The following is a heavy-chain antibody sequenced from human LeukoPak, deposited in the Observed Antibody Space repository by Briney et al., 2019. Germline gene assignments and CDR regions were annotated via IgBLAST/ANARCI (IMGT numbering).Heavy chain of an antibody. V-gene: IGHV4-59*01. CDR3: ARVVAAAGLLDAFDI. D-gene: IGHD6-13*01. CDR1: GGSISSYY. Sequence: PSETLSLTCTVSGGSISSYYWSWIRQPPGKGLEWIGYIYYSGSTNYNPSLKSRVTISVDTSKNQFSLKLSSVTAADTAVYYCARVVAAAGLLDAFDIWGQGTMVTVSS. J-gene: IGHJ3*02. CDR2: IYYSGST.